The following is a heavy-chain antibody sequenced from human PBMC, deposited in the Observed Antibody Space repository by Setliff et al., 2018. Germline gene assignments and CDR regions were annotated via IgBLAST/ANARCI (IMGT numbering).Heavy chain of an antibody. CDR3: AKHVLSSGWPNDAFDF. V-gene: IGHV3-30*18. CDR2: ISYDASNK. CDR1: GFTFSNYE. J-gene: IGHJ3*01. Sequence: GGSLRLSCAASGFTFSNYEMHWVRQAPGKGPEWVAVISYDASNKYYADSVKGRFTISRDNSKNTLSLQMNSLRAEDTAVYFCAKHVLSSGWPNDAFDFWGQGTMVTVSS. D-gene: IGHD6-25*01.